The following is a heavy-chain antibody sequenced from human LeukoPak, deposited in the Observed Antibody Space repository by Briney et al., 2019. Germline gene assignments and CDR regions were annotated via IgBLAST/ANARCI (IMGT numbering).Heavy chain of an antibody. CDR3: ARDTRRTSGFY. V-gene: IGHV3-21*01. CDR2: ISGSNSYI. J-gene: IGHJ4*02. D-gene: IGHD3-9*01. CDR1: GFTFSSYT. Sequence: GGSLRLSCAASGFTFSSYTMHWIRQAPGKGLEWVSSISGSNSYIFYADSVKGRFTVSRDNAKNSLYLQMDSLRAEDTAVYYCARDTRRTSGFYWGQGTPVTVSS.